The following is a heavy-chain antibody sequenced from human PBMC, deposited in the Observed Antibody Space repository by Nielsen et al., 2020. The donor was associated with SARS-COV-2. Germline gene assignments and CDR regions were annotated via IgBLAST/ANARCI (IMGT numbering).Heavy chain of an antibody. V-gene: IGHV1-46*01. Sequence: ASVKVSCKASGYTFTSYYMHWVRQAPGQGLEWMGIINPSGGSTSYAQKFQGRVTMTRDTSTSTVYMGLSSLRSEGTAVYYCARPGGIAARPGKDWFDPWGQGTLVTVSS. CDR1: GYTFTSYY. J-gene: IGHJ5*02. D-gene: IGHD6-6*01. CDR2: INPSGGST. CDR3: ARPGGIAARPGKDWFDP.